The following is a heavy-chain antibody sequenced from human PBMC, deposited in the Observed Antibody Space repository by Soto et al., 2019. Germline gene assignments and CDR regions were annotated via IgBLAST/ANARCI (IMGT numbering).Heavy chain of an antibody. CDR3: ASTYCVSSSCAKPGYYYGMDV. Sequence: GESLKISCKGSGYNFATYWIGWVRQMPGKGLEWMGIIFPDDSDTKYSPSFQGQVTISADKSISTAYLQWNSLEASDTATYYCASTYCVSSSCAKPGYYYGMDVWGQGTTVTVSS. CDR1: GYNFATYW. J-gene: IGHJ6*02. D-gene: IGHD2-2*01. CDR2: IFPDDSDT. V-gene: IGHV5-51*01.